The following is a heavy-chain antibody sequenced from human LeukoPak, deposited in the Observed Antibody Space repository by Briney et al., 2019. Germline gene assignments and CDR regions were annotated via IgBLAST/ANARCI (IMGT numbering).Heavy chain of an antibody. V-gene: IGHV3-30-3*01. CDR1: GFTFTTHG. CDR3: ARDPASSGWGLFDY. J-gene: IGHJ4*02. D-gene: IGHD6-19*01. CDR2: TSFDGSNK. Sequence: PGGSLRLSCAASGFTFTTHGMHWVRQAPGKGLEWVAVTSFDGSNKYYVDSVKGRFTISRDNSKNTLYLQMNSLRVEDTAVYYCARDPASSGWGLFDYWGQGILVTVSS.